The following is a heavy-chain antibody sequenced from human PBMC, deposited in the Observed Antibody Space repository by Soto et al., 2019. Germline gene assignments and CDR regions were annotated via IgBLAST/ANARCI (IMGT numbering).Heavy chain of an antibody. CDR1: GGTFSSYA. CDR2: IIPIFGTA. D-gene: IGHD6-6*01. V-gene: IGHV1-69*13. J-gene: IGHJ5*02. Sequence: SVKVSWKASGGTFSSYAISWVRQAPGQGLEWMGGIIPIFGTANYAQKFQGRVTITADESTSTAYMELSSLRSEDTAVYYCARDPVYSSSPPNWFDPWGQGTLVTVSS. CDR3: ARDPVYSSSPPNWFDP.